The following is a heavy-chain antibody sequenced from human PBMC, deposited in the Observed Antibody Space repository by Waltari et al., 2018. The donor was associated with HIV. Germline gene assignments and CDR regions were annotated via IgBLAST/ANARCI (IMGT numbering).Heavy chain of an antibody. CDR2: IYTSGST. D-gene: IGHD3-16*02. V-gene: IGHV4-4*07. Sequence: QVQLAESGPGLVKPSETQSLTYTVSGGSISSYHWSWIRLPAGKGLEWIGRIYTSGSTNYNPSLKSRVTLSVDTSMNQFSLKLSFVTAADTAVYYCARGLRLGELSLYKYAFDIWGQGTMVTVSS. CDR3: ARGLRLGELSLYKYAFDI. CDR1: GGSISSYH. J-gene: IGHJ3*02.